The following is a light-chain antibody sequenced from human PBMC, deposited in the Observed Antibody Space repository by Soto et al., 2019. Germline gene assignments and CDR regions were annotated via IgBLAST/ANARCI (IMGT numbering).Light chain of an antibody. CDR3: QQYNKWPPET. V-gene: IGKV3-20*01. CDR2: GAS. J-gene: IGKJ1*01. CDR1: QSVSSSY. Sequence: EIVLTQSPGTLSLSPGERATLSCRASQSVSSSYLAWYQQKPGQAPRLLIYGASSRATGIPDRFSGSGSGTEFTLTINSLQSEDFAVYYCQQYNKWPPETFGQGTKVDI.